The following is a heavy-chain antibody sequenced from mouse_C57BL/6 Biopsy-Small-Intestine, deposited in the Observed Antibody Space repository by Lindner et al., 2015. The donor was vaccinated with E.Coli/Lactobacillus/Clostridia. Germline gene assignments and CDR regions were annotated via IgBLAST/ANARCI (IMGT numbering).Heavy chain of an antibody. J-gene: IGHJ2*01. Sequence: VQLQESGPELVKPGDSVKISCKASGYSFTGYFMNWVMQSHGKSLEWIGRINPYNGDTFYNQKFKGKATLTVDKSSSTAHMELRSLTSEDSAVYYCARSGIYYYGSSYVYWGQGTTLTVSS. CDR1: GYSFTGYF. CDR2: INPYNGDT. CDR3: ARSGIYYYGSSYVY. V-gene: IGHV1-20*01. D-gene: IGHD1-1*01.